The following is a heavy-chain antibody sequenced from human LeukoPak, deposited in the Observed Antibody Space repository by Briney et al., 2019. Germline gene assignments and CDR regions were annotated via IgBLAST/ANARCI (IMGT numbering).Heavy chain of an antibody. Sequence: ASVKVSCKASGYTFTGYYMHWVRQAPGQGLEWMGWINPNSGGTNYAQKFQGRVTMTRDTSISTAYMELSRLRSDDTAVYYCAKFTNYGDYGTSDHWGQGTLVTVSS. V-gene: IGHV1-2*02. CDR2: INPNSGGT. J-gene: IGHJ4*02. CDR1: GYTFTGYY. D-gene: IGHD4-17*01. CDR3: AKFTNYGDYGTSDH.